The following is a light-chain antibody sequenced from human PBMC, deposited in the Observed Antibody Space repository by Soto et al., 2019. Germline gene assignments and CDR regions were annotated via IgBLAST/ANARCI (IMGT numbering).Light chain of an antibody. CDR1: SSDVGGHNY. CDR2: GVS. Sequence: QSALTQPPSASGSPGQSVTISCTGTSSDVGGHNYVSWYQQHPGKAPKLMLYGVSKRPSGVPDRFSGSKSGNTASLTVSALQAEDEADYYCCSYAGSNNFYVFGTGTKVTVL. V-gene: IGLV2-8*01. J-gene: IGLJ1*01. CDR3: CSYAGSNNFYV.